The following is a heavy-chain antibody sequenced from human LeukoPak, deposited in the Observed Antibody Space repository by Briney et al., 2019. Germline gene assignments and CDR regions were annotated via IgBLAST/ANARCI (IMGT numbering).Heavy chain of an antibody. J-gene: IGHJ4*02. CDR2: IYYSGST. D-gene: IGHD5-24*01. CDR1: GGSISSYY. V-gene: IGHV4-59*01. Sequence: SETLSLTCTVSGGSISSYYWSWIRQPPGKGLEWIGYIYYSGSTNYNPSLKSRVTISVDTSKNQFSLRLSSVTAADTAVYYCARSLGYNDYLDYWGQGTLVTVSS. CDR3: ARSLGYNDYLDY.